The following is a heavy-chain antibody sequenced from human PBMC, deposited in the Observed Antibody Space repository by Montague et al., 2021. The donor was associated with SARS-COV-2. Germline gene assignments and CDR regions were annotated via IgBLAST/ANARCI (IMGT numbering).Heavy chain of an antibody. J-gene: IGHJ2*01. D-gene: IGHD3-22*01. CDR3: ARGAPTITMIVVVFTGAGWYFDL. CDR2: INHSGST. Sequence: SETLSLTCAVHGGSFSGYYWSWIRQPPGKGLEWIGEINHSGSTNYNPSLKSRVSILVDTSKNQFSLKLSSVTAADTAVYYCARGAPTITMIVVVFTGAGWYFDLWGRGTLVTVSS. V-gene: IGHV4-34*01. CDR1: GGSFSGYY.